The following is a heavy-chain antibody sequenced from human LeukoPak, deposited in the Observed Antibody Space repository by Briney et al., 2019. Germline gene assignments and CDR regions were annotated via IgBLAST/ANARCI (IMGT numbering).Heavy chain of an antibody. D-gene: IGHD3-22*01. Sequence: SVKVSCKASGYTFTSYGISWVRQAPGQGLEWMGWISAYNGNANYAQKLQGRVTMTTATSTSTAYMELRSLRSDDTAVYYCARRSIYYDSSGYGYWGQGTLVNVSS. CDR1: GYTFTSYG. CDR2: ISAYNGNA. V-gene: IGHV1-18*01. CDR3: ARRSIYYDSSGYGY. J-gene: IGHJ4*02.